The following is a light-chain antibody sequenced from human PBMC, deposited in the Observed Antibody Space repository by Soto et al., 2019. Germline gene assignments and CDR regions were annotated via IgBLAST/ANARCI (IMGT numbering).Light chain of an antibody. V-gene: IGKV1-5*01. CDR1: QSVRSW. J-gene: IGKJ2*01. CDR3: QQYNSYSTYT. Sequence: DIQMTQSPATLSASVGDRVTITCRASQSVRSWLAWYQQKPGTAPKLLIFDASSLESGVPSRFSGSGSGTEFTLTISSLQPDDFATYYCQQYNSYSTYTFGQGTKVDIK. CDR2: DAS.